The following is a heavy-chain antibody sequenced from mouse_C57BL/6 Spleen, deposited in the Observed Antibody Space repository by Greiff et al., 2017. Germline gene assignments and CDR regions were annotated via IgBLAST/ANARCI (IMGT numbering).Heavy chain of an antibody. V-gene: IGHV1-69*01. Sequence: QVQLQQPGAELVMPGASVKLSCKASGYTFTSYWMHWVKQRPGQGLEWIGEIEPSDSYTNYNQKFKGKSTLTVDKSSSTAYMQLSSLTSEDSAVYYCAGKGGEVLDSNHWYFDVWGTGTTVTVSS. CDR1: GYTFTSYW. D-gene: IGHD2-5*01. J-gene: IGHJ1*03. CDR2: IEPSDSYT. CDR3: AGKGGEVLDSNHWYFDV.